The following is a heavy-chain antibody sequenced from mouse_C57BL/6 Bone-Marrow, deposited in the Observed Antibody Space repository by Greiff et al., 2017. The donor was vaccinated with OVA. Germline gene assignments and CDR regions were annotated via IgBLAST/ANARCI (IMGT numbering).Heavy chain of an antibody. D-gene: IGHD1-1*01. CDR3: AMSTVVEGGNAMDY. J-gene: IGHJ4*01. Sequence: EVKVVESEGGLVQPGSSMKLSCTASGFTFSDYYMAWVRQVPEKGLEWVANINYDGSSTYYLDSLKSRFIISRDNAKNILYLQMSSLKSEDTATYYCAMSTVVEGGNAMDYWGQGTSVTVSS. CDR1: GFTFSDYY. V-gene: IGHV5-16*01. CDR2: INYDGSST.